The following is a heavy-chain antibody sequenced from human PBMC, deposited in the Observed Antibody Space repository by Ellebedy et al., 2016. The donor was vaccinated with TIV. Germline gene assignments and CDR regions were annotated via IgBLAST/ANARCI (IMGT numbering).Heavy chain of an antibody. Sequence: PGGSLRLSCTVSGGSISFYFWSWIRQSPGKGLEWIGVIHYSGSANYNPSLKSRVTISVDTSKNQFSLKLSSVTAADTAVYFWARRLVAGSPNSFDLWGQGTMATVSS. CDR1: GGSISFYF. D-gene: IGHD6-19*01. V-gene: IGHV4-59*08. CDR2: IHYSGSA. J-gene: IGHJ3*01. CDR3: ARRLVAGSPNSFDL.